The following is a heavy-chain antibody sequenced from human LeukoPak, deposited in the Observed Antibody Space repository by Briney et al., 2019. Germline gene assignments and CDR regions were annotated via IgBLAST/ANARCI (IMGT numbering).Heavy chain of an antibody. D-gene: IGHD1-26*01. CDR2: IYYSGST. V-gene: IGHV4-39*01. J-gene: IGHJ3*02. CDR1: GGSISSSSYY. Sequence: SETLSLTCTVSGGSISSSSYYWGWIRQPPGKGLEWIGSIYYSGSTYYNPSLKSRVTISVDTSKNQFSLKLSSVTAADTAVYYCARLNSGSAASFDIWGQGTMVAVSS. CDR3: ARLNSGSAASFDI.